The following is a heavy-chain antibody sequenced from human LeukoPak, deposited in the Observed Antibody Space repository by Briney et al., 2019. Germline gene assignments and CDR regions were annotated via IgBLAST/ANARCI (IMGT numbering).Heavy chain of an antibody. J-gene: IGHJ5*02. V-gene: IGHV3-30*18. D-gene: IGHD3-22*01. CDR1: GFTFSSYG. Sequence: PGGSLRLSCAASGFTFSSYGMHWFRQAPRKELEWVAGISYDGSNKYYADSVKARFTISRDNSKNTLYLQMNSLRAEDTAVYYCAKGSYYYYDSSWFDPWGQGTLVTVSS. CDR2: ISYDGSNK. CDR3: AKGSYYYYDSSWFDP.